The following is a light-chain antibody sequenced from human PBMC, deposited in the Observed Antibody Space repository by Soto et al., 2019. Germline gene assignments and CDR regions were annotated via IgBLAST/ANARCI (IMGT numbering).Light chain of an antibody. CDR1: QSVTKRF. J-gene: IGKJ2*01. CDR3: QQYGESSYA. V-gene: IGKV3-20*01. Sequence: EIVLTQSPGTLSLSPGETATLSCRASQSVTKRFLTWYQQKPGQGPRLITYGASSRATGIPDRFSGGGSGTDFSLTINILEPEDFAVYYCQQYGESSYAFGQGTKLQIK. CDR2: GAS.